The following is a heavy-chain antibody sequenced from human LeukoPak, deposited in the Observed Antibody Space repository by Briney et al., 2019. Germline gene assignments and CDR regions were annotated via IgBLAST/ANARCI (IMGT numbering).Heavy chain of an antibody. Sequence: ASVKVSCKASGGTFSNYAISWVRRAPGQGLEWMGRIIPHLAIADYAQKFQGRVTITADKSTSTAYMEVSSLRSEDTAVYYCASGSRIRYFAWPHTTGDYWGQGTLVTVSS. D-gene: IGHD3-9*01. J-gene: IGHJ4*02. CDR3: ASGSRIRYFAWPHTTGDY. CDR2: IIPHLAIA. CDR1: GGTFSNYA. V-gene: IGHV1-69*04.